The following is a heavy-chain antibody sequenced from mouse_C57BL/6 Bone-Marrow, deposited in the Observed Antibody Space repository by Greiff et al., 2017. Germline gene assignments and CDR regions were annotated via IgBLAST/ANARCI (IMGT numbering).Heavy chain of an antibody. V-gene: IGHV1-15*01. D-gene: IGHD2-4*01. CDR3: TSTMIWFAD. Sequence: VQLQQSGAELVRPGASVTLSCKASGYTFTDYEMHWVKQTPVHGLEWIGAIVPETGGTAYNQKFKGKAILTADKSSSTAYVEIRSLTSTDSAVSYCTSTMIWFADWGQGTLVTVSA. CDR2: IVPETGGT. CDR1: GYTFTDYE. J-gene: IGHJ3*01.